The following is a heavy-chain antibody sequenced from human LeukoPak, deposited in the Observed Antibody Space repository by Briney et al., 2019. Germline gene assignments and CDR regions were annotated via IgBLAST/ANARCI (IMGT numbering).Heavy chain of an antibody. CDR1: GLTVANAW. CDR3: TTGIRGD. V-gene: IGHV3-15*07. D-gene: IGHD3-10*01. Sequence: GGSLRLSCSASGLTVANAWMNWVRQAPGEGLDWVGRIASKTDGGATDYAAPVKGRFTISRDDSKNTLNLQMNSLKTEDTAVYYCTTGIRGDWGQGTLVTVSS. CDR2: IASKTDGGAT. J-gene: IGHJ4*02.